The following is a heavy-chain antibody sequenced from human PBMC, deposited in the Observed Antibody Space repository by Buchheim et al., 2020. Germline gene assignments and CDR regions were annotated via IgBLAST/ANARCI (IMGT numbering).Heavy chain of an antibody. CDR3: AREGDGYNSAFDY. CDR1: NDSFGSGGYY. J-gene: IGHJ4*02. CDR2: IHHSGST. D-gene: IGHD5-24*01. Sequence: QVQLQESGPGLVRPSQTLSLSCDVSNDSFGSGGYYWSWIRQHPGKGLEWIGYIHHSGSTYHNPSLRSRVTISVDTSKNQFFLKLGSVTAADTAVYYCAREGDGYNSAFDYWGQGTL. V-gene: IGHV4-31*11.